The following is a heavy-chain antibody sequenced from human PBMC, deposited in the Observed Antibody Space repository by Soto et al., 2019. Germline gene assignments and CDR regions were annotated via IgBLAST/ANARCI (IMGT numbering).Heavy chain of an antibody. D-gene: IGHD3-3*01. CDR2: ISYDGSNK. V-gene: IGHV3-30-3*01. J-gene: IGHJ4*02. CDR3: ACSTIFGVLIMPLFDS. CDR1: GFTFSSYA. Sequence: GGSLRLSCAASGFTFSSYAMHWVRQAPGKGLEWVAVISYDGSNKYYADSVKGRFTISRDNSKNTLYLQMNSLRAEDTAMYYCACSTIFGVLIMPLFDSWGQGTLVTVSS.